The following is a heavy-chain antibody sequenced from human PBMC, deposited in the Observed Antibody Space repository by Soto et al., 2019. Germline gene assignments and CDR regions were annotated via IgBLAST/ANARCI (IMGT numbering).Heavy chain of an antibody. J-gene: IGHJ4*02. D-gene: IGHD2-15*01. CDR1: GGSISPFY. V-gene: IGHV4-59*12. CDR2: LYYSGNT. CDR3: ARVGEVAARTFDY. Sequence: PSETLSLTCTVSGGSISPFYWSWVRQPPGKGLEWIGYLYYSGNTNYNPSLKSRVTISVDASKNQVSLRLTSVTAADTAVYYCARVGEVAARTFDYWGQGTVVTVSS.